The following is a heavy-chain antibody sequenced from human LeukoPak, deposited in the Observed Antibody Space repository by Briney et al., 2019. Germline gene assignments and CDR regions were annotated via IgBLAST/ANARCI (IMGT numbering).Heavy chain of an antibody. CDR3: ATGPVRCSSTSCYAIFDY. D-gene: IGHD2-2*01. J-gene: IGHJ4*02. CDR2: FDPEDGET. V-gene: IGHV1-24*01. Sequence: ASVKVSCKVSGYTLTELSMHWVRQPPGKELEWMGGFDPEDGETIYAQKFQGRVTMTEDTSTDTAYMELSSLRSEDTAVYYCATGPVRCSSTSCYAIFDYWGQGTLVTVSS. CDR1: GYTLTELS.